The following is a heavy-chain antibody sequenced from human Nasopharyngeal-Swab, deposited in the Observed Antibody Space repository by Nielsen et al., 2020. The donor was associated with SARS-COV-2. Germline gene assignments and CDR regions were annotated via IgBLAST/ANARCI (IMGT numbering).Heavy chain of an antibody. CDR1: GFTFSSYW. Sequence: GESLKISCAASGFTFSSYWMHWVRQAPGKGLVWVSRINSDGSSTSYADSVKGRFTISRDNAKNTLYLQMNSLRAEDTAVYYCARDLRIHGSGSYFQTYYGMDVWGQGTTVIVSS. CDR3: ARDLRIHGSGSYFQTYYGMDV. J-gene: IGHJ6*02. CDR2: INSDGSST. V-gene: IGHV3-74*01. D-gene: IGHD3-10*01.